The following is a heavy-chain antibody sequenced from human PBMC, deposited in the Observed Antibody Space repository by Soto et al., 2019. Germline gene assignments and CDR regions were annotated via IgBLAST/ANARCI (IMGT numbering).Heavy chain of an antibody. Sequence: QVQLVQSGAEVKKPGSSVKVSCKASGGTFSSYAISWVRQAPGQGLEWMGGIIPIFGTANYAQKFQGRVPIPADESTSTAYRGVSSLRSEDTAVYYCGRRARGSYWGGEFDYWGQGTLVTVSS. CDR3: GRRARGSYWGGEFDY. CDR1: GGTFSSYA. D-gene: IGHD1-26*01. J-gene: IGHJ4*02. CDR2: IIPIFGTA. V-gene: IGHV1-69*01.